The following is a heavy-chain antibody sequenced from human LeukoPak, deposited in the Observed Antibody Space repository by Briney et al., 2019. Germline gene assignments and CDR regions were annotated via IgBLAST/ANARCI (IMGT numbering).Heavy chain of an antibody. Sequence: SEALSLTCAVYDGSFSGYYWSWIRQPPGKGLEWIGYIYYSGSTNYNPSLKSRVTISVDTSKNQFSLKLSSVTAADTAVYYCARSAIVATRDAFDIWGQGTMVTVSS. V-gene: IGHV4-59*01. CDR1: DGSFSGYY. D-gene: IGHD5-12*01. CDR3: ARSAIVATRDAFDI. J-gene: IGHJ3*02. CDR2: IYYSGST.